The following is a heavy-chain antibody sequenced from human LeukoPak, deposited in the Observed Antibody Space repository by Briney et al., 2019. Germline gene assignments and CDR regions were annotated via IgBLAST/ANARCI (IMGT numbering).Heavy chain of an antibody. D-gene: IGHD5-18*01. CDR2: IYYSGST. J-gene: IGHJ4*02. CDR3: ARGGRSDTFDY. V-gene: IGHV4-59*01. CDR1: SGSISSYY. Sequence: SETLSLTCTVSSGSISSYYRSWIRQPQGKGLEWIGYIYYSGSTNYNPSPKSRVTISVDTSKNQFSLKLSSVTAADTAVYYCARGGRSDTFDYWGQGALVTVSS.